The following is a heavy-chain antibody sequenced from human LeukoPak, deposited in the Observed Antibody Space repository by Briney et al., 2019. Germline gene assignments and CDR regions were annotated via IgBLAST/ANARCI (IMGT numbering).Heavy chain of an antibody. D-gene: IGHD6-13*01. Sequence: PSETLSLTCTVSGGSVNSGDYDWSWIRQPPGKGLEWIGYIFYNGNTNYNPSLKSRVTISVDSSKNQFSLKLSSVTAADTAVYYCARGGFYRIAVAGSYNWFDPWGQGTLVTVSS. V-gene: IGHV4-61*08. CDR1: GGSVNSGDYD. J-gene: IGHJ5*02. CDR3: ARGGFYRIAVAGSYNWFDP. CDR2: IFYNGNT.